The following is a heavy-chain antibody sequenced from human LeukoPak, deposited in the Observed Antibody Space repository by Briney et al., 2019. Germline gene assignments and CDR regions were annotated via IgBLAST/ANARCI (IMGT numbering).Heavy chain of an antibody. V-gene: IGHV4-59*12. D-gene: IGHD3-22*01. CDR1: GCTISNYY. J-gene: IGHJ4*02. CDR3: SGEARDHYDDSGYYLDY. Sequence: SETLSLTCTVSGCTISNYYWNWIRQPPGKGLEWIGHINYSGSTKYNPALMSRVTMILNTSKKKFSLKLKYVTAADKALYYCSGEARDHYDDSGYYLDYRGQGTLVTVSS. CDR2: INYSGST.